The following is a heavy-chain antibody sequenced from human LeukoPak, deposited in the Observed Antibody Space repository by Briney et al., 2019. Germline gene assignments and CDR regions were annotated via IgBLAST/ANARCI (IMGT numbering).Heavy chain of an antibody. CDR1: GYSFTSYW. CDR3: VRSYCGGDCLYAFDI. V-gene: IGHV5-51*01. Sequence: GESLKISCKGSGYSFTSYWIGWVRQMPGKGLEWMGIIYPGDSDTRYSPSFQGQVTISADKSISTAYLQWSSLKASDTAMYYCVRSYCGGDCLYAFDIWGQGTMVTVSS. J-gene: IGHJ3*02. D-gene: IGHD2-21*02. CDR2: IYPGDSDT.